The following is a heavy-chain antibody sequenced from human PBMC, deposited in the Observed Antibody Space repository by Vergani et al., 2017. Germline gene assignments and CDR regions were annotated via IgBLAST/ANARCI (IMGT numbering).Heavy chain of an antibody. CDR3: AHSRELPHTFDY. V-gene: IGHV2-5*01. D-gene: IGHD1-26*01. CDR1: GFSLSTSGVG. J-gene: IGHJ4*02. Sequence: QITLKESGPTRVRPTETLTLTCSFSGFSLSTSGVGVGWIRQPPGKALEWLALIYWNDDKRYSPSLKSRLTITKDTSKNQVVLTMTNMDPVDTATYYCAHSRELPHTFDYWGQGTLVTVSS. CDR2: IYWNDDK.